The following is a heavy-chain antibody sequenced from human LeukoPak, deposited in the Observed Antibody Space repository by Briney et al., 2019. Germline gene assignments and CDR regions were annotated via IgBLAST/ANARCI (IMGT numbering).Heavy chain of an antibody. Sequence: SVKVSCKASGGTFSSYAISWVRQAPGQGLEWMGGIIPIFGTANYAQKFQGRVTITADESTSTAYMELSSLRSEDTAVYYCASSSPRRYCSGGSCYSDFDYWGQGTLVTVSS. CDR3: ASSSPRRYCSGGSCYSDFDY. V-gene: IGHV1-69*01. CDR1: GGTFSSYA. CDR2: IIPIFGTA. D-gene: IGHD2-15*01. J-gene: IGHJ4*02.